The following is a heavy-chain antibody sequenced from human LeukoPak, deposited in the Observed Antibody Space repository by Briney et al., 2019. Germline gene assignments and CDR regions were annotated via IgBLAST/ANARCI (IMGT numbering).Heavy chain of an antibody. J-gene: IGHJ6*02. V-gene: IGHV1-69*05. Sequence: GASVKVSCKASGGSFSTSGFSWVRQAPGQGLEWMGGVIPIYGTPIYAQKFQERVTISTDESTSTAYMELSSLKSEDTAVYYCARDHWGIVENGYDYFYYDMDVWGQGTTVTVSS. CDR2: VIPIYGTP. CDR3: ARDHWGIVENGYDYFYYDMDV. CDR1: GGSFSTSG. D-gene: IGHD7-27*01.